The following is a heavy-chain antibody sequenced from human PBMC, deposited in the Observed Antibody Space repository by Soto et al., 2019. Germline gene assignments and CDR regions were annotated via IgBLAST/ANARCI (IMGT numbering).Heavy chain of an antibody. CDR3: AKKSLGSIKFPALYYFDY. V-gene: IGHV3-23*01. CDR1: GFTFGNYS. D-gene: IGHD7-27*01. CDR2: ISGGGDAT. J-gene: IGHJ4*01. Sequence: EVQLLESGGGLVQPGGSLRLSCAASGFTFGNYSFSWVRQAPGKGLEWVSVISGGGDATYYPDSVKGRFTTSRDNAKNTVYLPMNSLRAEDTAVYYCAKKSLGSIKFPALYYFDYWGHGNLVTVSS.